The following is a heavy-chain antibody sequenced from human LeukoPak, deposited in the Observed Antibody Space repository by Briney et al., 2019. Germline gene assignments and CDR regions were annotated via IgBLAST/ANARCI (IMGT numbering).Heavy chain of an antibody. CDR3: AKYRYYEDYHYGMDV. D-gene: IGHD3-22*01. CDR2: ISASGGST. Sequence: GGSLRLSCAVSGLTFSNYAMNWVRQAPGKGLEWVSGISASGGSTYYADSVKGRFTISRDNSKNTLYLQMSSLRADDTAVYYCAKYRYYEDYHYGMDVWGQGTTVTVSS. V-gene: IGHV3-23*01. J-gene: IGHJ6*02. CDR1: GLTFSNYA.